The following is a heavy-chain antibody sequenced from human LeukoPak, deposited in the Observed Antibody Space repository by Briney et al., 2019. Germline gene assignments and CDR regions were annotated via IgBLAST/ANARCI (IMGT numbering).Heavy chain of an antibody. J-gene: IGHJ3*02. CDR1: GFTFSSYW. CDR2: IKQDGSEK. CDR3: ARGQYYYDSSGYLTAGAFDI. V-gene: IGHV3-7*01. Sequence: GGSLRLSCAASGFTFSSYWMSWVRQAPGKGLEWVANIKQDGSEKYYVDSVKGRFTISRDNAKNSLYLQMNSLRAGDTAVYYCARGQYYYDSSGYLTAGAFDIWGQGTMVTVSS. D-gene: IGHD3-22*01.